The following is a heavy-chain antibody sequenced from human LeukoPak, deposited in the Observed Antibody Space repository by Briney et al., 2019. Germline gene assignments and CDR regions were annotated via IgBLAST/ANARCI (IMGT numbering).Heavy chain of an antibody. Sequence: SETLSLTCTVSGGSISSYYWSWIRQPPGKGLEWIGYIYYSGSTSYNPSLKSRVTILVDTSKNQFSVKLSSVTAADTAVYYCARHERDASLDHALDIWGQGTMVTVSS. D-gene: IGHD5-24*01. CDR3: ARHERDASLDHALDI. CDR2: IYYSGST. J-gene: IGHJ3*02. V-gene: IGHV4-59*08. CDR1: GGSISSYY.